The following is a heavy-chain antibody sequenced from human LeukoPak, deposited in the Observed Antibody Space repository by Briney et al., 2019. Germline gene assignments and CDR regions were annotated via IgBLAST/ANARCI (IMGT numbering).Heavy chain of an antibody. V-gene: IGHV3-48*03. Sequence: GGSLRLSCAASGFTFSSYEMNWVRQAPGKGLEWVSYISSSGSTIYYADSVKGRFTISRDNAKNSLYLQMNSLRAEDTAVYYCARDNTYCSNTSCSAYYYYMDVWGKGTTVTVSS. CDR2: ISSSGSTI. CDR1: GFTFSSYE. D-gene: IGHD2-2*01. J-gene: IGHJ6*03. CDR3: ARDNTYCSNTSCSAYYYYMDV.